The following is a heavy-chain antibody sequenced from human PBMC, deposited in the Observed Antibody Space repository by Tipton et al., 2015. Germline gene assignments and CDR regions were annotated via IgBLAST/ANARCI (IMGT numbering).Heavy chain of an antibody. CDR2: IYYSGST. D-gene: IGHD3-22*01. CDR3: AREVWYNDSTGYDY. CDR1: GGSISSYY. V-gene: IGHV4-59*12. Sequence: TLSLTCTVSGGSISSYYWSWIRQPPGKGLEWIGHIYYSGSTNYNPSLNKRVTMSVDTSKNQFSLHLSSVTAADTAVYYCAREVWYNDSTGYDYWGQGTLVTVSS. J-gene: IGHJ4*02.